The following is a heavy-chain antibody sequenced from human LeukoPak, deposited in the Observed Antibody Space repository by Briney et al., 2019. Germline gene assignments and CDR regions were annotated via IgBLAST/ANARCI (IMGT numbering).Heavy chain of an antibody. J-gene: IGHJ4*02. CDR3: ASLPTVYSRGYLAL. CDR2: IYYGGST. CDR1: GGSINSSSYY. D-gene: IGHD3-22*01. V-gene: IGHV4-39*07. Sequence: SGTLSLTCAVSGGSINSSSYYWGWIRQPPGKGLEWIGSIYYGGSTYYNPSLKSRVTISVDMSKNQFSLKLSSVTAADTAVYYCASLPTVYSRGYLALWGQGTLVTVSS.